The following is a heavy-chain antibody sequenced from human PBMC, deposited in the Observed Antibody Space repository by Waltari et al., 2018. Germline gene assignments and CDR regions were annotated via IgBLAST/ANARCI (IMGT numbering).Heavy chain of an antibody. CDR2: IIPILGIA. CDR3: ARDSGSYYVRLYYYYYGMDV. Sequence: QVQLVQSGAEVKKPGSSVKVSCKASGGTFSSYAISWVRQAPGHALEWMGRIIPILGIANYAQKFQGRVTITADKSTSTAYMELSSLRSEDTAVYYCARDSGSYYVRLYYYYYGMDVWGQGTTVTVSS. J-gene: IGHJ6*02. CDR1: GGTFSSYA. D-gene: IGHD1-26*01. V-gene: IGHV1-69*04.